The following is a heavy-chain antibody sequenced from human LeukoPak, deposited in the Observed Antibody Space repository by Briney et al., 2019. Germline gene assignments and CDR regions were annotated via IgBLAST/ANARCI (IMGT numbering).Heavy chain of an antibody. D-gene: IGHD6-6*01. J-gene: IGHJ4*02. CDR3: ARDRRIAARQDFDY. CDR1: GFTFSSYG. V-gene: IGHV3-30*02. Sequence: GGSLRLSCAASGFTFSSYGMHWVRQAPGKGLEWVAFIRYDGSNKYYADSVKGRFTISRDNSKNTLYLQMNSLRAEDTAVYYCARDRRIAARQDFDYWGQGTLVTVSS. CDR2: IRYDGSNK.